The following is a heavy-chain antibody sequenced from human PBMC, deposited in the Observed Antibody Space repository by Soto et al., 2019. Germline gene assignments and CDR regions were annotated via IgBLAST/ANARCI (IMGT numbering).Heavy chain of an antibody. J-gene: IGHJ5*02. CDR2: ISAYHGNT. CDR1: GYTFTSYG. CDR3: ERAGGVYCSGGSCYSDNWFDP. Sequence: QVQLVQSGAEVKKPGASVKVSCKASGYTFTSYGISWVRQAPGQGLEWMGWISAYHGNTNYAQKLQGRVTMTTDTATSTAYMELRSLSSDYTAVYYCERAGGVYCSGGSCYSDNWFDPWGQGTLVTVSS. V-gene: IGHV1-18*01. D-gene: IGHD2-15*01.